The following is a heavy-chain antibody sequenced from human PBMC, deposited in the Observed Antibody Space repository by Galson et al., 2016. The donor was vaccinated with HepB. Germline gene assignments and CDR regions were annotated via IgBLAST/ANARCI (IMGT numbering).Heavy chain of an antibody. CDR2: ISGSGVIT. CDR3: ARVPYSSSRLFLSRVNAYYYYMDV. CDR1: GVTFSTST. Sequence: SLRLSCAASGVTFSTSTMNWVRLAPGKGLEWVSAISGSGVITYYADSVKGRFTISRDNSKNTLYLQMSSLRAEDTAVYYCARVPYSSSRLFLSRVNAYYYYMDVWGKGTTVTVSS. J-gene: IGHJ6*03. V-gene: IGHV3-23*01. D-gene: IGHD6-13*01.